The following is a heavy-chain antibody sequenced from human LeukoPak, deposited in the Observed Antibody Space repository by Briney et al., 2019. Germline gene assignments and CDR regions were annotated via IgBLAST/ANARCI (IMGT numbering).Heavy chain of an antibody. Sequence: GASVKVSCKASGYTFTGYYMHWVRQAPGQGLEWMGWINPNSGGTNYAQKFQGRVTMTRDTSISTAYMELSRLRSDGTAVYYCARGSSSSSWFLGWFDPWGQGTLVTVSS. J-gene: IGHJ5*02. CDR1: GYTFTGYY. D-gene: IGHD6-13*01. V-gene: IGHV1-2*02. CDR3: ARGSSSSSWFLGWFDP. CDR2: INPNSGGT.